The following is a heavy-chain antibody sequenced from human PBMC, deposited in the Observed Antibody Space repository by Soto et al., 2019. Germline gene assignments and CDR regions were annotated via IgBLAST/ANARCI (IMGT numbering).Heavy chain of an antibody. D-gene: IGHD6-19*01. Sequence: VQHVQSGAEATRPGASVKVSCKVSAYSSTDYTIHWVRQAPGQRLEWMGWINAGDGNARYSQTFQGRVTITRDKSARTVYLELSSPMSEDTAVYYCASCAGETSDWSGPYDFWGQGTLVTVSS. V-gene: IGHV1-3*01. CDR2: INAGDGNA. CDR3: ASCAGETSDWSGPYDF. CDR1: AYSSTDYT. J-gene: IGHJ4*02.